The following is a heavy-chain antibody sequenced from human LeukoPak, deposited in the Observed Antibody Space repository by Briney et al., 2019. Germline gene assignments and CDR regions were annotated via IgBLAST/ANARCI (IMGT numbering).Heavy chain of an antibody. CDR3: ARACSSTSCCTNSFDY. Sequence: ASVKVSCKASGYTFTGYYMHWVRQAPGQGLEWMGWINPNSGGTNYAQKFQGRVTMTRDTSISTAYMELSRLRSDDTAVYYCARACSSTSCCTNSFDYWGQGTLVTVSS. D-gene: IGHD2-2*01. J-gene: IGHJ4*02. V-gene: IGHV1-2*02. CDR1: GYTFTGYY. CDR2: INPNSGGT.